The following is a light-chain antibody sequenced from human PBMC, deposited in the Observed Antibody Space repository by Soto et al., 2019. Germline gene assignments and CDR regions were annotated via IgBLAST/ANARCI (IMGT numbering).Light chain of an antibody. CDR1: NSDVGGYNY. CDR2: DVD. Sequence: QAASISGSPGQSITISCTGTNSDVGGYNYVSWYQQYPGKAPKLMIYDVDNRPSGVSYRFSGSKSSNTASLTISGLQAEDEADYYCSSYTTSSTVVFGGGTKLTVL. J-gene: IGLJ2*01. V-gene: IGLV2-14*01. CDR3: SSYTTSSTVV.